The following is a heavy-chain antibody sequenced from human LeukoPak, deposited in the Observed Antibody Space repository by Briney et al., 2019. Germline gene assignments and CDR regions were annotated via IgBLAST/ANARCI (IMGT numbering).Heavy chain of an antibody. V-gene: IGHV4-59*12. D-gene: IGHD6-19*01. J-gene: IGHJ4*02. CDR2: IYYSGST. CDR1: GGSISSYY. CDR3: ARDSSGWYFIDY. Sequence: SETLSLTCTVSGGSISSYYWSWIRQPPGKGLEWIGYIYYSGSTNYNPSLKSRVTISVDTSKNQFSLKLSSVTAADTAVYYCARDSSGWYFIDYWGQGTLVTVSS.